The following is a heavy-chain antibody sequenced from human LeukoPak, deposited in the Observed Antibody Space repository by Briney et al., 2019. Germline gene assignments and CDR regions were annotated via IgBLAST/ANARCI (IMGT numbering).Heavy chain of an antibody. CDR1: GYSISSGYY. Sequence: SETLSLTCTVSGYSISSGYYWGWIRQPPGKGLEWIGSIYHSGSTYYNPSLKSRVTISVDTSKNQFSLKPSSVTAADTAVYYCARAPMYYYDSSGLDYYFDYWGQGTLVTVSS. V-gene: IGHV4-38-2*02. CDR3: ARAPMYYYDSSGLDYYFDY. J-gene: IGHJ4*02. D-gene: IGHD3-22*01. CDR2: IYHSGST.